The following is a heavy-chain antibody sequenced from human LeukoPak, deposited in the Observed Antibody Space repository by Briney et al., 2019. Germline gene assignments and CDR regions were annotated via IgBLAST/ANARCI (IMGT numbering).Heavy chain of an antibody. Sequence: SETLSLTCAVYGESFSGHYWTWIRQPPGRGLEWIGEINQSGSTTSNPSLHNRLTISVDTSKNQFSLRLTSVTAADTAIYYCARPRYGSGSLDSWGQGTLVTASS. CDR3: ARPRYGSGSLDS. D-gene: IGHD3-10*01. CDR1: GESFSGHY. V-gene: IGHV4-34*01. CDR2: INQSGST. J-gene: IGHJ4*02.